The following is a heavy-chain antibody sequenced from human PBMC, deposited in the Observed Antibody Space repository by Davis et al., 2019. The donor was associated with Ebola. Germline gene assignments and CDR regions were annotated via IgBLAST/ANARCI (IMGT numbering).Heavy chain of an antibody. CDR1: GYSLTSYW. D-gene: IGHD2-21*02. V-gene: IGHV5-51*01. Sequence: GESLKISCKGSGYSLTSYWIGWVRQMPGKGLEWMGIIYLGDSDTRYSPSFQGQVTISADKSISTAYLQWSSLKASDTATYYCAKLGRSSDYYGRHFDWWGQGTRVTVSS. CDR3: AKLGRSSDYYGRHFDW. J-gene: IGHJ4*02. CDR2: IYLGDSDT.